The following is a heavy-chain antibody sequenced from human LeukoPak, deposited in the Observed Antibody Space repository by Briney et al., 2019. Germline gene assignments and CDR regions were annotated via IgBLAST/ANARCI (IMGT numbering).Heavy chain of an antibody. V-gene: IGHV4-39*07. CDR3: ARVAAAGYFDY. Sequence: SETLSLTCTVSGGSFSSSSYYWGWIRQPPGKGLEWIGSIYYSGSTYYNPSLKSRVTISVDTSKNQFSLKLSSVTAADTAVYYCARVAAAGYFDYWGQGTLVTVSS. D-gene: IGHD6-13*01. CDR1: GGSFSSSSYY. J-gene: IGHJ4*02. CDR2: IYYSGST.